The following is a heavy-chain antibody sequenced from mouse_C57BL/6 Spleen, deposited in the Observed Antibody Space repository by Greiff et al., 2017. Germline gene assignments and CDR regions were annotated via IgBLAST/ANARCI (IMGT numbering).Heavy chain of an antibody. CDR1: GYAFSSYW. J-gene: IGHJ1*03. V-gene: IGHV1-80*01. CDR3: ARPGGSSHWYFDV. D-gene: IGHD1-1*01. Sequence: VKLMESGAELVKPGASVKISCKASGYAFSSYWMNWVKQRPGKGLEWIGQIYPGDGDTNYNGKFKGKATLTADKSSSTAYMQLSSLTSEDSAVYFCARPGGSSHWYFDVWGTGTTVTVSS. CDR2: IYPGDGDT.